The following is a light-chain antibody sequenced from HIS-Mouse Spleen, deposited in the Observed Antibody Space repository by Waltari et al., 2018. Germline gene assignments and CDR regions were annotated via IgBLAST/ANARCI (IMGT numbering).Light chain of an antibody. J-gene: IGLJ3*02. CDR2: EGS. CDR3: CSYAGSSTWV. V-gene: IGLV2-23*01. CDR1: SSDVGSSNL. Sequence: QSALTQPASVSGSPGQSITISCTGTSSDVGSSNLVTWYQQHPGKAPKLMIYEGSERPSGVSNRFSGSKSGNTASLTISGLQAEDEADYYCCSYAGSSTWVFGGGTKLTVL.